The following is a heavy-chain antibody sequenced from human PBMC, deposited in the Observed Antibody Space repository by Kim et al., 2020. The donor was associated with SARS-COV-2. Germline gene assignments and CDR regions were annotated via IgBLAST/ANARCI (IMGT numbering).Heavy chain of an antibody. CDR1: GFTFSYRW. CDR3: VRWTYYYMVV. V-gene: IGHV3-7*01. CDR2: IKADGIEK. Sequence: GGSLRLSCAASGFTFSYRWMGWVRQAPGKGLEWVANIKADGIEKYYADSVKGRFTISRDNAKNSLSLQMNSLRAEDTAVYYCVRWTYYYMVVWGKGTTVT. J-gene: IGHJ6*03. D-gene: IGHD5-12*01.